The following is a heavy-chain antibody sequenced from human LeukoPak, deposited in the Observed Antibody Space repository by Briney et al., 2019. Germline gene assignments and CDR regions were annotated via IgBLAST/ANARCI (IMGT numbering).Heavy chain of an antibody. CDR3: ARGVAVTKGRNWFDP. CDR2: IYYSGST. V-gene: IGHV4-61*08. D-gene: IGHD4-11*01. Sequence: SQTLSLTCTVSGGSISSGDYYWSWIRQPPGKGLEWIGYIYYSGSTNYNPSLKSRVTISVDTSKNQFSLKLSSVTAADTAVYYCARGVAVTKGRNWFDPWGQGTLVTVSS. J-gene: IGHJ5*02. CDR1: GGSISSGDYY.